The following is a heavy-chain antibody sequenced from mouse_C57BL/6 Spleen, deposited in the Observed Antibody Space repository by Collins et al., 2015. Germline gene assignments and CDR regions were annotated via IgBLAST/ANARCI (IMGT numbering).Heavy chain of an antibody. J-gene: IGHJ3*01. Sequence: QVQLQQSGAELARPGASVKLSCKASGYTFTSYWMQWVKQRPGQGLEWIGAIYPGDGDTRYTQKFKGKATLTADKSSSTAYMQLSSLASEDSAVYYCARGDYGGFAYWGQGTLVTVPA. V-gene: IGHV1-87*01. CDR3: ARGDYGGFAY. CDR2: IYPGDGDT. D-gene: IGHD2-4*01. CDR1: GYTFTSYW.